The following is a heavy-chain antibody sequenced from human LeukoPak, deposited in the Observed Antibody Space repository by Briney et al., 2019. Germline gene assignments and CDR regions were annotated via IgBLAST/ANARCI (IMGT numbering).Heavy chain of an antibody. CDR1: GFTFSNAW. CDR3: AKDALGGSSWY. V-gene: IGHV3-15*01. CDR2: IKSKTDGGTT. Sequence: RGSLRLSCAASGFTFSNAWMSWVRQAPGKGLEWVGRIKSKTDGGTTDYAAPVKGRFTISRDDSKNTLYLQMNSLKTEDTAVYYCAKDALGGSSWYWGQGTLVTVSS. D-gene: IGHD6-13*01. J-gene: IGHJ4*02.